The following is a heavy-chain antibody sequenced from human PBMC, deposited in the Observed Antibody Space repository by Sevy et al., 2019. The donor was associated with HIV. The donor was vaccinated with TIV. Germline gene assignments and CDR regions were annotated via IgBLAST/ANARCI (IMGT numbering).Heavy chain of an antibody. CDR2: INSHGTIT. CDR3: ARGQVLRFLEWPTYGMDV. Sequence: GGSLRLSCAASAFTFSSHWMFWVRQAPGKGLVWVSHINSHGTITNYADSVKGRFTISRDNAKNTVYLQINSLRAEDTAVYYCARGQVLRFLEWPTYGMDVWGQGTTVTVSS. V-gene: IGHV3-74*01. CDR1: AFTFSSHW. J-gene: IGHJ6*02. D-gene: IGHD3-3*01.